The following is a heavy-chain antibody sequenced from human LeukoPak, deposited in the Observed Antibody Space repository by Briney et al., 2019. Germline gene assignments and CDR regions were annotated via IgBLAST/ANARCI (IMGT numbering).Heavy chain of an antibody. Sequence: ASVKVSCKASGYTFTGYYMHWVRQAPGQGLEWMGWIKPNSGGTNYAQKLQGRVTMTRDKSLRTAYMELSRLTSDDTAVYYCARNIWFGESADAFDIWGQGTMVTVSS. V-gene: IGHV1-2*02. CDR3: ARNIWFGESADAFDI. CDR2: IKPNSGGT. CDR1: GYTFTGYY. D-gene: IGHD3-10*01. J-gene: IGHJ3*02.